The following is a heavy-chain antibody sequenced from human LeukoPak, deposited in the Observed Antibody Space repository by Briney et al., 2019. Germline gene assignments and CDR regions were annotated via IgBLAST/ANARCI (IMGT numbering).Heavy chain of an antibody. Sequence: SQTLSLTRTVSGGSISSGGYYWSWIRQHPGKGLEWIGCIYYSGSTYYNPSLKSRVTISVDTSKNQFSLKLSSVTAADTAVYYCARRPLDYDSSGSSFDYWGQGTLVTVSS. J-gene: IGHJ4*02. CDR1: GGSISSGGYY. V-gene: IGHV4-31*03. CDR2: IYYSGST. CDR3: ARRPLDYDSSGSSFDY. D-gene: IGHD3-22*01.